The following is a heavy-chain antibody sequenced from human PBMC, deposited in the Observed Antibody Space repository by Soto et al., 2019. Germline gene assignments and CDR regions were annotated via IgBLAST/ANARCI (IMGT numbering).Heavy chain of an antibody. Sequence: GSGPTLVNPTQTLTLTCTFSGFSLSTSGMCVSWIRQPPGKALEWLALIDWDDDKYYSTSLKTRLTISKDTSKNQVVLTMTNMDPVDTATYYCARIPYRTYSSGWSASYYYYYGMDVWGQGTTVTVS. D-gene: IGHD6-19*01. CDR2: IDWDDDK. V-gene: IGHV2-70*01. J-gene: IGHJ6*02. CDR1: GFSLSTSGMC. CDR3: ARIPYRTYSSGWSASYYYYYGMDV.